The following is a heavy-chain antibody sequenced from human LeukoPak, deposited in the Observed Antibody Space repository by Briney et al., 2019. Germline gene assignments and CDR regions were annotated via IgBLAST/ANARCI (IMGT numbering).Heavy chain of an antibody. V-gene: IGHV3-30*04. J-gene: IGHJ4*02. Sequence: GGSLRLSCAASGFTFSSYAMHWVRQAPGKGLEWVAVISYDGSNKYYADSVKGRFTISRDNPKNTLHLQMNSLRPEDTAVYYCASCSQWLVTEFDYWGQGTLATVSS. CDR2: ISYDGSNK. CDR3: ASCSQWLVTEFDY. CDR1: GFTFSSYA. D-gene: IGHD6-19*01.